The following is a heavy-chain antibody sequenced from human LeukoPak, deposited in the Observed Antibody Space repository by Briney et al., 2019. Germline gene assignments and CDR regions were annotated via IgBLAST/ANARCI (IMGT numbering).Heavy chain of an antibody. J-gene: IGHJ5*02. CDR2: IYPGDSDT. CDR3: ARHPYYYDSSGYYPGGIWFDP. CDR1: GYSFTSYW. Sequence: GESLKISCKGSGYSFTSYWIGWVRQMPGKGLEWMGIIYPGDSDTRYSPSFQGQVTISADKSISTAYLQWSSLKASDTAMYYCARHPYYYDSSGYYPGGIWFDPWGQGTLVTVSS. V-gene: IGHV5-51*01. D-gene: IGHD3-22*01.